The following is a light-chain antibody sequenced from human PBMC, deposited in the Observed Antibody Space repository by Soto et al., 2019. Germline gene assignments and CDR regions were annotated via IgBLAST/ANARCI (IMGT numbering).Light chain of an antibody. CDR1: QSISSY. CDR2: AAS. Sequence: DIQMTQSPSSLSASVGDRVTITCRASQSISSYLNWFQLKPGKAPKLQIYAASTLQSGVPSRFSGSGSGTDFTLTISSLQPEDFATYYCQQSYSTPYTFGQGTKLEIK. V-gene: IGKV1-39*01. J-gene: IGKJ2*01. CDR3: QQSYSTPYT.